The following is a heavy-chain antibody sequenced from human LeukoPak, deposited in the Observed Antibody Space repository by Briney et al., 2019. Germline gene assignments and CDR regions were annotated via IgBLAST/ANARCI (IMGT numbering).Heavy chain of an antibody. V-gene: IGHV3-49*03. CDR2: IRSKAYGGAT. D-gene: IGHD1-26*01. CDR3: TKDSVPYSGSYYSDY. J-gene: IGHJ4*02. CDR1: GFTFGDYA. Sequence: GGSLRPSCTASGFTFGDYAMSWFRQAPGKGLEWVGFIRSKAYGGATEYAASVKGRFTISRDDSKSIAYLQMNSLKTEDTAVYHCTKDSVPYSGSYYSDYWGQGTLVTVSS.